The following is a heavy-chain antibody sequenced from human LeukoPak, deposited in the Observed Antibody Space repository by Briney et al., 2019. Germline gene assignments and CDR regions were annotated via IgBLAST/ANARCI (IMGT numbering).Heavy chain of an antibody. J-gene: IGHJ4*02. CDR2: ISSFSSYI. D-gene: IGHD1-7*01. V-gene: IGHV3-21*01. CDR3: ARDGPLSITGTPGFLDY. Sequence: GGSLRLSCAASGFTFSSYSMNWVRQAPGKGLEWVSSISSFSSYIYYADSVKGRFTISRDNAKNSLYLQMNSLRAEDTAVYYCARDGPLSITGTPGFLDYWGQGTLVTVSS. CDR1: GFTFSSYS.